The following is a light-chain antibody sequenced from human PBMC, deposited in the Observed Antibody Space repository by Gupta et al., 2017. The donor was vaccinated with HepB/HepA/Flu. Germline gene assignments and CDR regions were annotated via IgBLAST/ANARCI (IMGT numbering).Light chain of an antibody. V-gene: IGKV2-40*01. J-gene: IGKJ3*01. CDR1: QSILESDDGNTY. CDR3: MQRREFPLT. CDR2: TVS. Sequence: DIVMTQTPLFMPVSSAEQASISCRSTQSILESDDGNTYLDWYLQKPGQSPQLLISTVSSRASGVPDRFSGSASGTDFTLKITRVEAEDVGVYYCMQRREFPLTFGPGTKVDLK.